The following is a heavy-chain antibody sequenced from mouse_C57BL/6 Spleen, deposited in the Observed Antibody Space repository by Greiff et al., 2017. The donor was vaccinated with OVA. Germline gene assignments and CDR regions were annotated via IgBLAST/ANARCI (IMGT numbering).Heavy chain of an antibody. J-gene: IGHJ2*01. CDR3: ARRSYPYFDY. CDR2: IDPSDSYT. CDR1: GYTFTSYW. V-gene: IGHV1-69*01. D-gene: IGHD1-1*01. Sequence: QVQLQQPGAELVMPGASVKLSCKASGYTFTSYWMHWVKQRPGQGLEWIGEIDPSDSYTNYNQKFKGKSTLTVDKSSSSAYMQLSSLTSEDSAVYYCARRSYPYFDYWGQGTTLTVSS.